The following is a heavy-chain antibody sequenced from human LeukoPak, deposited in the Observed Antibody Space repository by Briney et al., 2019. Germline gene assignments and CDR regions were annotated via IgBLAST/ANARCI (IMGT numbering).Heavy chain of an antibody. V-gene: IGHV4-34*01. Sequence: PSETLSLTCAVYGGSFSGYYWSWIRQPPGKGLEWIGEINHSGSTNYNPSLKSRVTISVDTSKNQFSLKLSSVTAADTAVYYCARPTRRGYSGYDYPNYFDYWGQGTLVTVSS. CDR1: GGSFSGYY. J-gene: IGHJ4*02. D-gene: IGHD5-12*01. CDR3: ARPTRRGYSGYDYPNYFDY. CDR2: INHSGST.